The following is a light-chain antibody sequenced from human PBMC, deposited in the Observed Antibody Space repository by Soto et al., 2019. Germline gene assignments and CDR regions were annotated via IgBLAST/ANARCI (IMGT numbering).Light chain of an antibody. CDR2: DVS. Sequence: QSALTQPASVSGSPGQSITISCTGTSSDVGGYNYVSWYQQHPGKAPKLMIYDVSNRPSGVSNRFSGSKSGNTASLTISGLQVEDEADYYCSSYTSSRTRVFGTGTKLTVL. J-gene: IGLJ1*01. CDR1: SSDVGGYNY. CDR3: SSYTSSRTRV. V-gene: IGLV2-14*01.